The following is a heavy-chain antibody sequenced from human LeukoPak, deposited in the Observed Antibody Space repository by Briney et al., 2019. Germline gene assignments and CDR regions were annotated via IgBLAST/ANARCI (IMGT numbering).Heavy chain of an antibody. D-gene: IGHD3-22*01. J-gene: IGHJ3*02. CDR3: ARVGYYDSSDYYHEDGFDI. CDR1: GFTLRRYT. Sequence: TGGSLRLSCAASGFTLRRYTMNWVRQAPGKGLEWVSSISTSSTYIYYVDSVKGRSTISRDNAKNSLYLQMNSLRAEDTAVYYCARVGYYDSSDYYHEDGFDIWGQGTMVTVSS. CDR2: ISTSSTYI. V-gene: IGHV3-21*01.